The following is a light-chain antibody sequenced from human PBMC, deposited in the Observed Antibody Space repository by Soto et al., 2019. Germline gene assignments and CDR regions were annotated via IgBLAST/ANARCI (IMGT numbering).Light chain of an antibody. CDR2: DAS. CDR1: QSISSY. CDR3: QQYDNLPSIT. V-gene: IGKV1-33*01. Sequence: DIQITQSPSSLSASVVDRVTITCRASQSISSYLNWYQQKPGKAPKLLIYDASNLETGVPSRFSGSGSGTDFTFTISSLQPEDIATYYCQQYDNLPSITFGQGTRLEI. J-gene: IGKJ5*01.